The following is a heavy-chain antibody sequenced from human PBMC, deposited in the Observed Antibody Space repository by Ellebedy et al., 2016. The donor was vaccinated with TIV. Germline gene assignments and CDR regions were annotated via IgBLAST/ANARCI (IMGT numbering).Heavy chain of an antibody. J-gene: IGHJ2*01. V-gene: IGHV3-23*01. D-gene: IGHD1-26*01. Sequence: PGGSLRLSCAASGFTFSSYAMSWVRQAPGKGLEWVSTISGSGGSTYYADSVKGRFTISRDNSKNTLYLQMNSLRAEDTAVYYCAKLRGATGSWYFDLWGRGTLVPVSS. CDR1: GFTFSSYA. CDR3: AKLRGATGSWYFDL. CDR2: ISGSGGST.